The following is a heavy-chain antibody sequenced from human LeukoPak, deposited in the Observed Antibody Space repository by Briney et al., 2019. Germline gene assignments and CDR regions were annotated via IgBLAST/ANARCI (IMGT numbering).Heavy chain of an antibody. J-gene: IGHJ4*02. CDR2: INHSGST. Sequence: KPSETLSLTCAIYGGSFSGYYWSWIRQPPGKGLEWIGEINHSGSTNYNPSLKSRVTISVDTSKDQFSLKLSSVTAADTAVYYCARVGYYDILTGSQYYFDYWGQGTLVTVSS. D-gene: IGHD3-9*01. CDR3: ARVGYYDILTGSQYYFDY. CDR1: GGSFSGYY. V-gene: IGHV4-34*01.